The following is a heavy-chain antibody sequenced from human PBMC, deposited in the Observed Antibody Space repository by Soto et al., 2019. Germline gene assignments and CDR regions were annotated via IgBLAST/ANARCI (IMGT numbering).Heavy chain of an antibody. Sequence: VASVKVSCKASGGTFSSYAISWVRQAPGQGLEWMGGIIPIFGTANYAQKFQGRVTITADKSTSTAYMELSSLRSEDTAVYYCARMSIVGAAQAYNWFDPWGQGTLVTVSS. J-gene: IGHJ5*02. V-gene: IGHV1-69*06. CDR2: IIPIFGTA. CDR1: GGTFSSYA. CDR3: ARMSIVGAAQAYNWFDP. D-gene: IGHD1-26*01.